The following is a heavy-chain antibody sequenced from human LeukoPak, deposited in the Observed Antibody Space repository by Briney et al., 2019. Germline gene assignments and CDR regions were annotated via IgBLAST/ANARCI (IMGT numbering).Heavy chain of an antibody. CDR3: ARGLVDYGGNSGGY. J-gene: IGHJ4*02. CDR2: IYSGGST. D-gene: IGHD4-23*01. CDR1: GFTVSSNY. Sequence: GGSLRLSCAASGFTVSSNYMSWVRQAPGKGLEWVSVIYSGGSTYYADSVKGRFTISRDNSKNTLYLQMSSLRAEDTAVYYCARGLVDYGGNSGGYWGQGTLVTVSS. V-gene: IGHV3-66*01.